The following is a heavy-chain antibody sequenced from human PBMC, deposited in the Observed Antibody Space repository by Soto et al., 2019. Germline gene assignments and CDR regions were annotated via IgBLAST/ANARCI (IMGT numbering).Heavy chain of an antibody. CDR1: GFTFSFYA. D-gene: IGHD3-16*01. V-gene: IGHV3-30*04. CDR3: ARQAKIGDRSQFYFDS. Sequence: QVQLVESGGDVVQPGRSLRLSCAASGFTFSFYAMHWVLQAPGKGLEWVAVISYNGRNKHYVDSVKGRFTISRDNSQDTLYLQMDSLRPDDTAVYYCARQAKIGDRSQFYFDSWGQGTLVTVSS. CDR2: ISYNGRNK. J-gene: IGHJ4*02.